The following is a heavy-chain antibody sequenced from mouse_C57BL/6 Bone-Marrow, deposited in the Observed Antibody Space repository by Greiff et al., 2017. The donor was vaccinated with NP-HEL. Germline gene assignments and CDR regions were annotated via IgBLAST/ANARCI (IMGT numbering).Heavy chain of an antibody. CDR3: AYYDGSSLYYAMDY. CDR2: ISPGNSAT. Sequence: VQLQQSGTVLARPGASVKMSCKTSGYTFTSSWMHWVTPRPGQGLEWIGAISPGNSATSYTQTFKGKAKLTAVTSASTAYMELSSLTNEDSAVYYCAYYDGSSLYYAMDYWGQGTSVTVSS. D-gene: IGHD1-1*01. V-gene: IGHV1-5*01. CDR1: GYTFTSSW. J-gene: IGHJ4*01.